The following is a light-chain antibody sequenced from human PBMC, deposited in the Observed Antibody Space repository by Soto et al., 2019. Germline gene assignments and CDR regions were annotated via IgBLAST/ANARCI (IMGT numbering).Light chain of an antibody. J-gene: IGKJ2*01. CDR1: QSVSSN. CDR2: GAS. V-gene: IGKV3-15*01. CDR3: QQYNNWPYT. Sequence: EIVMTQSPATLSVSPGERAILSCRASQSVSSNFAWYQQKPGQAPRLLIYGASTRATGIPARFSGSGPGTEFTLTISSLQSEDFAVYYCQQYNNWPYTFGQGTKLEIK.